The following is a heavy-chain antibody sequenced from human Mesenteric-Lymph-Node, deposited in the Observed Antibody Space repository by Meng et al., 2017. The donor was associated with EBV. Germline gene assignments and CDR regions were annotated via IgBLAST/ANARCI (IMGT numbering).Heavy chain of an antibody. CDR1: VDPMQSGDYF. CDR2: IHYRGST. D-gene: IGHD3-3*01. Sequence: QVVMWQVVPGPVRPKWTPSLSCAASVDPMQSGDYFWIWLHKPRGKCLEWIGNIHYRGSTQYNPSLKSRSSMSMDTSKRQFSLRLSSVTAADTAVYYCATVGGSFDFWIWGQGALVTVSS. J-gene: IGHJ4*02. V-gene: IGHV4-30-4*01. CDR3: ATVGGSFDFWI.